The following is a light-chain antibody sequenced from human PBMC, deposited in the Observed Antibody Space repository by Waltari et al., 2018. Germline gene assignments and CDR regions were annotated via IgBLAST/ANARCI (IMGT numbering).Light chain of an antibody. V-gene: IGLV3-19*01. CDR3: NSRDSSGNHVV. CDR1: SLRSYY. Sequence: SSELTQDPAVSVALGQTVRITCQGDSLRSYYASWYQQKPGQAPVLVIYGKNNRPPGNPGLFSGSRSGNTASLTITGAQAEDEADYYCNSRDSSGNHVVFGGGTKLTVL. CDR2: GKN. J-gene: IGLJ2*01.